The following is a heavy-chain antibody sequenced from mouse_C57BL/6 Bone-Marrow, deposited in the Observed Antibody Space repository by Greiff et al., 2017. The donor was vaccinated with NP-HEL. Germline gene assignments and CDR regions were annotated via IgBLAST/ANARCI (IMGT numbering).Heavy chain of an antibody. D-gene: IGHD4-1*01. CDR1: GFSLTSYG. Sequence: VKLVESGPGLVQPSQSLSITCTVSGFSLTSYGVHWVRQSPGKGLEWLGVIWSGGSTDYNAAFISRLSISKDNSKSQVFLKMNSLQADDTAIYYCARLTGTEGVYYYAMDYWGQGTSVTVSS. CDR3: ARLTGTEGVYYYAMDY. CDR2: IWSGGST. V-gene: IGHV2-2*01. J-gene: IGHJ4*01.